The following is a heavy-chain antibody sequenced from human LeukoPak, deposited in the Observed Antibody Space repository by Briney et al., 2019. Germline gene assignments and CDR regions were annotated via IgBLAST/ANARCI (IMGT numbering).Heavy chain of an antibody. D-gene: IGHD3-3*01. Sequence: SETLSLTCTVSGASFSSYYWSWLRQPPGKGLEWIAYIFYNGNTKYNPSLKSRVTISVDTSKTQFSLKVTSVTAADTAVYYCARVAGRADFWSGYSEGYFDYWGQGTLVTVSS. V-gene: IGHV4-59*01. J-gene: IGHJ4*02. CDR2: IFYNGNT. CDR1: GASFSSYY. CDR3: ARVAGRADFWSGYSEGYFDY.